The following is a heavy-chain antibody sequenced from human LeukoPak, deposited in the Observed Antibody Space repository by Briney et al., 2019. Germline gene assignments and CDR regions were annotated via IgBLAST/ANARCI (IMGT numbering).Heavy chain of an antibody. V-gene: IGHV3-74*01. CDR2: INSDGSST. D-gene: IGHD5-12*01. Sequence: GGSLRLSCAASGFSFSSYWMHWVRQAPGKGPVWVSRINSDGSSTSYADSVKGRFTISRDNAKNTLYLQMNSLRAEDTAVYYCARPLYSGYDRVGLGPWGQGTLVTVSS. CDR3: ARPLYSGYDRVGLGP. J-gene: IGHJ5*02. CDR1: GFSFSSYW.